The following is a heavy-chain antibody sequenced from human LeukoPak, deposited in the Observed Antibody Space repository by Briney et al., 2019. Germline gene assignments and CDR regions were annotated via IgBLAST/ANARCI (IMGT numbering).Heavy chain of an antibody. J-gene: IGHJ6*02. Sequence: PGGSLRLSCAASGFTFSTYWMSWVRQAPGKGLEWVGFIRGKAYGGTTEYAASVKGRFTISRDDSKRIAYLQMNSLKTEDTAVYYCTRGRGIQLWSIGLDVWGQGTTVTVSS. CDR3: TRGRGIQLWSIGLDV. CDR2: IRGKAYGGTT. CDR1: GFTFSTYW. D-gene: IGHD5-18*01. V-gene: IGHV3-49*04.